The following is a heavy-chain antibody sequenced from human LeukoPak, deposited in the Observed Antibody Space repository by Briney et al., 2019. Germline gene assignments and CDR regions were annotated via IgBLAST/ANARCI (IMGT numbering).Heavy chain of an antibody. D-gene: IGHD3-22*01. CDR2: VSYTGRT. CDR3: ARLLDYDISGDPDTFDV. Sequence: SETLSLTCTVSGGSFSGHYWGWIRQPPGKRLEWIGYVSYTGRTKYNPSLQSRVTISIDTSKSQFSLKLTSVTSADTAVYSCARLLDYDISGDPDTFDVWGQGTTVIVSS. CDR1: GGSFSGHY. J-gene: IGHJ3*01. V-gene: IGHV4-59*11.